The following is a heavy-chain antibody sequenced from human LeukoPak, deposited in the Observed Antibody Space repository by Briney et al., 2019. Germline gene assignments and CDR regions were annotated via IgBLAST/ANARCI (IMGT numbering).Heavy chain of an antibody. Sequence: ASVKVSCKASGGTFSSYAISWVRQAPGQGLEWMGGIIPIFGTANYAQKFQGRVTITADESTSTAYMELSSLRSEDAAVYYCARAPDDSSGYLALTMDYWGQGTLVTVSS. V-gene: IGHV1-69*13. J-gene: IGHJ4*02. CDR3: ARAPDDSSGYLALTMDY. CDR2: IIPIFGTA. D-gene: IGHD3-22*01. CDR1: GGTFSSYA.